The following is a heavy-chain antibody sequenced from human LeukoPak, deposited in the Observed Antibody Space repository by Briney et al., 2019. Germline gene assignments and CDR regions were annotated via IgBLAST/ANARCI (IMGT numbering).Heavy chain of an antibody. CDR3: ARHISGGATLD. D-gene: IGHD2-15*01. CDR1: GGTISKYY. J-gene: IGHJ4*02. CDR2: IYYTGST. Sequence: SETLSLTCTVSGGTISKYYCSWIRQPPGKGLEWIAYIYYTGSTYYNPSLKSRVTMSVDTSKNQFSLSLSSVTAADTAVYYCARHISGGATLDWGQGTLVTVSS. V-gene: IGHV4-59*08.